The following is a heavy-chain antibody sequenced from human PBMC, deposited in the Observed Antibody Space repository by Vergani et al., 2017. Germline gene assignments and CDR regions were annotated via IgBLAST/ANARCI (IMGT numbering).Heavy chain of an antibody. J-gene: IGHJ6*02. Sequence: QVQLVQSGAEVKKPGSSVKVSCKASGGTFSSYAISWVRQAPGPGLEWMGGIIPIFGTANYAQKFQGRVTITADESTSTAYMELSSLRSEDTAVYYCARHSPDYYDSSGYNYYYYGMDVWGQGTTVTVSS. D-gene: IGHD3-22*01. V-gene: IGHV1-69*01. CDR3: ARHSPDYYDSSGYNYYYYGMDV. CDR2: IIPIFGTA. CDR1: GGTFSSYA.